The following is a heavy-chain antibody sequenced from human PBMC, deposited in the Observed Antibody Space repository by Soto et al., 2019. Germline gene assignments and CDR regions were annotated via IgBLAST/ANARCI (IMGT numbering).Heavy chain of an antibody. CDR3: AXVGTKDIVVGPDLKWFDP. Sequence: ASETLSLTCTVSGGSISSGGYYWSWIRQHPGKVLEWIVYIYYSGSTYYNPSLKSRVTISLDTSNNQFSLKLSSVTSSYTDVYYXAXVGTKDIVVGPDLKWFDPWGQGTLVTVST. V-gene: IGHV4-31*03. CDR1: GGSISSGGYY. D-gene: IGHD2-2*01. CDR2: IYYSGST. J-gene: IGHJ5*02.